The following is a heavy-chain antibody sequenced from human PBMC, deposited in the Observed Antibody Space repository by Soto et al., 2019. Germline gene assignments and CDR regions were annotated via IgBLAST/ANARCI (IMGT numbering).Heavy chain of an antibody. Sequence: SETLSLTCAVYGGSFSGYYWSWIRQPPGKGLEWIGEINHSGSTNYNPSLKSRVTISVDTSKNQFSLKLSSVTAADTAVYYCARKKPFVTVTKNYFDYWGQGTLVTSPQ. CDR1: GGSFSGYY. D-gene: IGHD4-17*01. V-gene: IGHV4-34*01. CDR3: ARKKPFVTVTKNYFDY. CDR2: INHSGST. J-gene: IGHJ4*02.